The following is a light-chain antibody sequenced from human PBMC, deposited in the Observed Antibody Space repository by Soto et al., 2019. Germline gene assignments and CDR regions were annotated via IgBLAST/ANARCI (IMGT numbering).Light chain of an antibody. CDR2: QDS. V-gene: IGLV3-1*01. J-gene: IGLJ1*01. Sequence: SYELTQPPSVSVSPGQTASITCSGDKLGDKYACWYQQKPGQSPVLVTYQDSKRPSGIPERFSGSNSGNTATLTISGTQAMDEADYYCQAWDSSTVVFGTGTKVTV. CDR3: QAWDSSTVV. CDR1: KLGDKY.